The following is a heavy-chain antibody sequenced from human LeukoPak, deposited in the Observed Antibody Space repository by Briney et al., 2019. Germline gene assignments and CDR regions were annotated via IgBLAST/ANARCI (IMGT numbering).Heavy chain of an antibody. Sequence: GGSLRLSCAASGXTFSSYWMHWIRQAPGKGLVWVSRINSDGSTTTYADSVKGRFTISRDNATNTVYLQMNSLRAEDTAVYYCARAQSREQQLPFDYWGQGTLVTVSS. CDR1: GXTFSSYW. CDR3: ARAQSREQQLPFDY. V-gene: IGHV3-74*01. J-gene: IGHJ4*02. CDR2: INSDGSTT. D-gene: IGHD6-13*01.